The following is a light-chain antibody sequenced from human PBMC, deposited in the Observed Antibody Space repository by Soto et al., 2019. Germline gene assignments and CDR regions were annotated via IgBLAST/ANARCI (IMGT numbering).Light chain of an antibody. CDR2: KAS. CDR1: PSISSW. J-gene: IGKJ4*01. CDR3: QQYNSDPLT. Sequence: DIQMTQSPSTLSASVGDRVTITCRASPSISSWLAWYQQNPGKAPKLLIYKASSLESGVPSRFSGSGSGTEFTLTISSLQPDDFATYYFQQYNSDPLTFGGGTKVQSK. V-gene: IGKV1-5*03.